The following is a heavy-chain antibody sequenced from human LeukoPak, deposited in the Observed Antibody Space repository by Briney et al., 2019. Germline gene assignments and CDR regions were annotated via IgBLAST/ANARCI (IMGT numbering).Heavy chain of an antibody. Sequence: PGASLQISCASAGFTFSSYGMHWVRQAPGKGLEWVAVIWYDGSNKYYSDSGKGRFTISRNNYKNTLYLQMNSLRAEDTAVYYCARVLVSAATSRYYYYGMDVWGQGTTVTVSS. CDR3: ARVLVSAATSRYYYYGMDV. J-gene: IGHJ6*02. CDR2: IWYDGSNK. V-gene: IGHV3-33*01. D-gene: IGHD2-2*01. CDR1: GFTFSSYG.